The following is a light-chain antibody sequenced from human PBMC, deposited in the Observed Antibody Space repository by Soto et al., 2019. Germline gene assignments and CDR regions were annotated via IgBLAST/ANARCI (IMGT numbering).Light chain of an antibody. V-gene: IGLV2-14*01. CDR3: TSFTTTYTWV. Sequence: QSALTQPASVSGSPGQSIAISCTGTTSDVGAYNHVCWYQQHPGKAPKLIIYEVTNRPSGVSNRFSGSKSGNTASLTISGLQAEDEADYYCTSFTTTYTWVFGGGTKVTVL. J-gene: IGLJ3*02. CDR2: EVT. CDR1: TSDVGAYNH.